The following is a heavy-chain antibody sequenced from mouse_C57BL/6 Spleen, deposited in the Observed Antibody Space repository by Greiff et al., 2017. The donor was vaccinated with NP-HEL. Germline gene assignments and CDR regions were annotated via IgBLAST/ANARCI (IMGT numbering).Heavy chain of an antibody. CDR3: TTETAQYAAWFAY. J-gene: IGHJ3*01. V-gene: IGHV14-4*01. CDR2: IDPENGDT. Sequence: EVQLQQSGAELVRPGASVKLSCTASGFNIKDDYMHWVKQRPEQGLEWIGWIDPENGDTEYASKFQGKATITADTSSNKAYLQLSSLTSEDTAVYYCTTETAQYAAWFAYWGQGTLVTVSA. D-gene: IGHD3-2*02. CDR1: GFNIKDDY.